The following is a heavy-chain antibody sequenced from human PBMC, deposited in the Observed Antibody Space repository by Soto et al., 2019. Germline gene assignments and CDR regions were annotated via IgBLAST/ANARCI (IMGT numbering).Heavy chain of an antibody. D-gene: IGHD1-26*01. V-gene: IGHV1-3*05. Sequence: QVQLVQSGAEEKKPGASVKVSCTASGYTFASYAMHWVRQAPGQRLEWMGWINAGNGNTKYSQKFQGRVTITRDTSASTAYMELSSLRSEDTAVYYCASSGSYWGIDYWGQGTLVTVSS. CDR3: ASSGSYWGIDY. J-gene: IGHJ4*02. CDR2: INAGNGNT. CDR1: GYTFASYA.